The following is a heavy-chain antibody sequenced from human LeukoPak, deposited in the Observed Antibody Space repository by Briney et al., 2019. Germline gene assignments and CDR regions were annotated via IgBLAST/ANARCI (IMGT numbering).Heavy chain of an antibody. J-gene: IGHJ3*02. V-gene: IGHV3-9*03. Sequence: GRSLRLSCAASGFTFHDYAMHWVRQAPGKGLEGVSGISWNSGSIGYADSVKGRFTISRDNAKNSLYLQMNSLRAEDMALYYCAREAVAGIGVDFDIWGQGTMVTVSS. CDR2: ISWNSGSI. CDR1: GFTFHDYA. D-gene: IGHD6-19*01. CDR3: AREAVAGIGVDFDI.